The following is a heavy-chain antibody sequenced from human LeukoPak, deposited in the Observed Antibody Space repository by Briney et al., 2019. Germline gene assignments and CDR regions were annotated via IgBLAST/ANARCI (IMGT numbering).Heavy chain of an antibody. CDR3: AKEASGYGYYFHY. CDR2: ISDSGGTT. CDR1: GFTFSSFA. D-gene: IGHD3-10*01. J-gene: IGHJ4*02. V-gene: IGHV3-23*01. Sequence: GGSLRLSCAVSGFTFSSFAMSWVRQPPGKGLEWLSVISDSGGTTFYADSVKGRFTISRDNSKNTLYLQMNSLRAEDTAVYYCAKEASGYGYYFHYWGQGTLVTVSS.